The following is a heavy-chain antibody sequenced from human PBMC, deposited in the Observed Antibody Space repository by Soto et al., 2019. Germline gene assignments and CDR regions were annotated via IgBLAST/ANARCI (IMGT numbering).Heavy chain of an antibody. CDR3: ARHTGDSNCYYYGHD. CDR2: IYSGGST. V-gene: IGHV3-53*01. Sequence: EVQLVESGGGLIQPGGSLRLSCAASGFTVSSNYMSWVRQAPGKGLEWVSVIYSGGSTYYADAVKGRVTISSDNSKNTLYLQKYSLRAEDTAVYYCARHTGDSNCYYYGHDWGQGALVTVCS. J-gene: IGHJ4*02. CDR1: GFTVSSNY. D-gene: IGHD3-22*01.